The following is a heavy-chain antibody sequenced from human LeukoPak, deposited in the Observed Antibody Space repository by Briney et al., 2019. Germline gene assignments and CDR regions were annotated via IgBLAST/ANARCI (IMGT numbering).Heavy chain of an antibody. CDR1: GGSISSYY. V-gene: IGHV4-59*01. Sequence: PSETLSLTCTVSGGSISSYYWSWIRQPPGKGLEWMGYMYNRGSTNYNPSLKSRVTISVDTSKNQFSLKLRSVTAADPAVYYCARDRPGIAVAGDAFDIWGQGTMVTVSS. J-gene: IGHJ3*02. CDR3: ARDRPGIAVAGDAFDI. CDR2: MYNRGST. D-gene: IGHD6-19*01.